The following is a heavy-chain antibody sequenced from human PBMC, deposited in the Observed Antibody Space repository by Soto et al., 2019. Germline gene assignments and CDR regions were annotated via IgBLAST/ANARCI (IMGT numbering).Heavy chain of an antibody. CDR1: GYTFTGYY. CDR3: ARGRRDYSGYYGYYFDY. D-gene: IGHD3-22*01. V-gene: IGHV1-2*04. CDR2: INPNSGGT. J-gene: IGHJ4*02. Sequence: QVQLVQSGAEVKKVGASVKVSCKASGYTFTGYYMHWVRQAPGQGLEWMGWINPNSGGTNYAQQFQGWVTMTRDTSISTAYMDQNRLRSDDTAVYYCARGRRDYSGYYGYYFDYWGQGTLVTVSS.